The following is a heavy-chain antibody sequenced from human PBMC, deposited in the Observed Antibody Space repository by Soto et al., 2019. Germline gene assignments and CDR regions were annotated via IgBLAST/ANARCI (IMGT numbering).Heavy chain of an antibody. CDR3: VRVYGRSSCFFDS. J-gene: IGHJ4*02. Sequence: SETLSLTCGVSGYSLTSGCHWCLIRQPPGKGREWIGTIYHSGTTYYNPSLMSRVTMSVDASKNQFSLKVTSATAADTAVYFCVRVYGRSSCFFDSWGQGTLVTVSS. V-gene: IGHV4-38-2*01. D-gene: IGHD6-6*01. CDR2: IYHSGTT. CDR1: GYSLTSGCH.